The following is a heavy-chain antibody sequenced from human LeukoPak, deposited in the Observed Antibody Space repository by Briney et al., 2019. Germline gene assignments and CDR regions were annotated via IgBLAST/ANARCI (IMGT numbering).Heavy chain of an antibody. D-gene: IGHD5-24*01. J-gene: IGHJ4*02. Sequence: ASVKVSCKPSGYTFTVYSIHWMRQAPGQGLEWVGRIDPNSGVTNYAQIFQGRVTMTTDTSISTAYMDLSWLTSDDTAVYYCAVSIQAPPIPAFDYWGQGTPVTVSS. CDR2: IDPNSGVT. V-gene: IGHV1-2*02. CDR1: GYTFTVYS. CDR3: AVSIQAPPIPAFDY.